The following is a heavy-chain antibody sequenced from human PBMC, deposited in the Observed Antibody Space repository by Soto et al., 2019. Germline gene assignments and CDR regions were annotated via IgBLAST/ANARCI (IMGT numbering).Heavy chain of an antibody. D-gene: IGHD3-16*01. V-gene: IGHV4-59*01. CDR3: ARGALGGAFDY. Sequence: SETLSLTCTVSGGSITTSYWSWIRQPPGQGLEWIGYTYHTGDTNYNPSLKSRVTISVDTSKNQFSLRLSTLTAADTAVYYCARGALGGAFDYWGQGALVTVSS. CDR1: GGSITTSY. CDR2: TYHTGDT. J-gene: IGHJ4*02.